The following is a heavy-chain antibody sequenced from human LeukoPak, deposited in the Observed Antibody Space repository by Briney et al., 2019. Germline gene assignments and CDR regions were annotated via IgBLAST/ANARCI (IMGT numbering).Heavy chain of an antibody. CDR2: IYSGGST. CDR3: ARWNTRSVVAATNWFDP. J-gene: IGHJ5*02. D-gene: IGHD2-15*01. CDR1: GFTVSSNY. V-gene: IGHV3-66*01. Sequence: PGGSLRLSCAASGFTVSSNYMSWVRQAPGKGLEWVSVIYSGGSTYYAESVKGRFTISRDNSKNTLYLQMNSLRAEDTAVYYCARWNTRSVVAATNWFDPWGQGTLVTVSS.